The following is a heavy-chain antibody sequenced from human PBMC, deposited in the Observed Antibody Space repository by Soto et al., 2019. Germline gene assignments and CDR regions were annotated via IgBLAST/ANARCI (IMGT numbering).Heavy chain of an antibody. CDR2: IYSGSRP. CDR3: ARLAVSATRDQELDY. D-gene: IGHD2-15*01. V-gene: IGHV3-53*01. J-gene: IGHJ4*02. Sequence: GGSLRLSCAASGISVSANYMSWVRQAPGKGLEWVSVIYSGSRPHYADSVKGRFTISRDNSKNTLSLQMNSLRAEDTAMYYCARLAVSATRDQELDYWGQGTLVTVSS. CDR1: GISVSANY.